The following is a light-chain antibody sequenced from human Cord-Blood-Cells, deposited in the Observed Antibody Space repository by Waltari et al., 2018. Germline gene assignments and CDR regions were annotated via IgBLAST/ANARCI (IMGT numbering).Light chain of an antibody. CDR2: LNSVGSH. J-gene: IGLJ2*01. CDR1: SGPSTYA. V-gene: IGLV4-69*01. CDR3: QTWATGIHVL. Sequence: QLVLTQSPSVSASLAAAVKLTCTLSSGPSTYAIAWRQQQPEKGPRYLMTLNSVGSHSKGDGIPDRFSGSSSGAERYLTIPSLQAEDEADYYCQTWATGIHVLFGGWTKLTV.